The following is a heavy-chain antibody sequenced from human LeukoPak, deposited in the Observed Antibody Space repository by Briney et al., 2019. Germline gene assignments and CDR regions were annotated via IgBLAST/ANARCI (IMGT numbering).Heavy chain of an antibody. CDR1: GFTFNSYA. J-gene: IGHJ4*02. CDR2: ISYDGSNK. Sequence: GGSLRLSCAASGFTFNSYAMHWVRQAPGKGLEWVAVISYDGSNKYYADSVKGRFTISRDNAKNSLYLQMNSLRAEDTAVYYCARGQQWLVRELYYFDYWGQGTLVTVSS. D-gene: IGHD6-19*01. V-gene: IGHV3-30-3*01. CDR3: ARGQQWLVRELYYFDY.